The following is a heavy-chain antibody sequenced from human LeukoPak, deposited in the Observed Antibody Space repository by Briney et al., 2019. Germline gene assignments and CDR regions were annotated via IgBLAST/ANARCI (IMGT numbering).Heavy chain of an antibody. CDR1: GYSINSGYY. J-gene: IGHJ4*02. CDR2: IYHSGST. V-gene: IGHV4-38-2*02. Sequence: SETLSLTCTVSGYSINSGYYWGWIRQPPGKGLEWIGSIYHSGSTYYNPSLKSRVTISVDTSKNQFSLKLSSVTAAHTAVYYCARVLKGRAPFDYWGQGTLVTVSS. CDR3: ARVLKGRAPFDY.